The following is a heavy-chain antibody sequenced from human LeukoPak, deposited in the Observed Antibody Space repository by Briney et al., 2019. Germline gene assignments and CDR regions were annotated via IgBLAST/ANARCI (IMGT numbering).Heavy chain of an antibody. CDR1: GGSISSSSYY. D-gene: IGHD1-1*01. CDR3: ARAPTGTGGWNWFDP. Sequence: SETLSLTCTVSGGSISSSSYYWSWIRQPAGKGLELIGRIYTSGTTNYNPSLKSRVTMSVDTSKNQFSLKLSSVTAADTAVYYCARAPTGTGGWNWFDPWGQGTLVTVSS. J-gene: IGHJ5*02. V-gene: IGHV4-61*02. CDR2: IYTSGTT.